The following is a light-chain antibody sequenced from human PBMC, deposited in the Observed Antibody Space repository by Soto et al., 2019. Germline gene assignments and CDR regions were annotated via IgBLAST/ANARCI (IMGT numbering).Light chain of an antibody. Sequence: VLTQSPGTLSLSPGDRATLSCRVSESVSDTYVAWYQQKPGQAPRLLIYGASSRATGIPDRFSGSGSGTDFTLSISRLEPEDFAVYYCQQYGSSPTFGQGTKVDIK. J-gene: IGKJ1*01. CDR2: GAS. CDR1: ESVSDTY. V-gene: IGKV3-20*01. CDR3: QQYGSSPT.